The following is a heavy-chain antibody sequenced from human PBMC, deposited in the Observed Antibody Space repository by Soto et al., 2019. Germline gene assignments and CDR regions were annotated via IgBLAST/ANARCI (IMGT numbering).Heavy chain of an antibody. CDR2: TYYSGST. CDR1: GGSISSYY. V-gene: IGHV4-59*01. Sequence: PSETLSLTCTVSGGSISSYYWSWIRQPPGEGLEWIGYTYYSGSTNYNPSLKSRVTISVDTSKNQFSLKLSSVTAADTAVYYCARERYYGMDVWGQGTTVTVSS. J-gene: IGHJ6*02. CDR3: ARERYYGMDV.